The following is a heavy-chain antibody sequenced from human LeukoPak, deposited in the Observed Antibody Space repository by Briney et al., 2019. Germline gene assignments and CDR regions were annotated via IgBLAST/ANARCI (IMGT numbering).Heavy chain of an antibody. V-gene: IGHV3-7*01. J-gene: IGHJ4*02. CDR3: ARLYDFWSGYPSPYYFDY. CDR2: IKQDGSEK. Sequence: PGGSLRLSCAASGFTFSSYWMSWVRQAPGKGLEWVANIKQDGSEKYYVDSVKGRFTISRDNAKNSLYLQMNSLRAEDTAVYYCARLYDFWSGYPSPYYFDYWGQGTLVTVSS. D-gene: IGHD3-3*01. CDR1: GFTFSSYW.